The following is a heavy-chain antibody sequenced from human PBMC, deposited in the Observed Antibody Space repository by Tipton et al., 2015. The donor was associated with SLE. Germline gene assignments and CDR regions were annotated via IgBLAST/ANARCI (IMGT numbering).Heavy chain of an antibody. Sequence: TLSLTCAVYGGSFSGYYWSWIRQPPGKELEWIGEINHSGSTNYNPSFKSRVTISVDTSKNQFSLKLSSVTAADTAVYYCARGVYGSGINYWGQGTLVTVSS. CDR3: ARGVYGSGINY. J-gene: IGHJ4*02. D-gene: IGHD3-10*01. CDR2: INHSGST. V-gene: IGHV4-34*01. CDR1: GGSFSGYY.